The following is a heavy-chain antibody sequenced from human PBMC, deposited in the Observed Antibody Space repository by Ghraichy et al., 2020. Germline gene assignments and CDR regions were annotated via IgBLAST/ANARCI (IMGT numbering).Heavy chain of an antibody. D-gene: IGHD6-19*01. CDR3: ARSIVVAGSTNWFDP. CDR2: ITSTSSYI. Sequence: GGSLRLSCAASGVTFSTYNMNWVRQAPGKGLEWVSSITSTSSYIYYADSVKGRFTISRDNAKNSLYLQMNSLRAEDTALYYCARSIVVAGSTNWFDPWGQGTLVTVSS. J-gene: IGHJ5*02. CDR1: GVTFSTYN. V-gene: IGHV3-21*01.